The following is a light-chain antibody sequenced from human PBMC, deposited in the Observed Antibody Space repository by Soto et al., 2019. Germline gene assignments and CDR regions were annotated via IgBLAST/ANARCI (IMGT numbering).Light chain of an antibody. V-gene: IGKV3-20*01. CDR2: GAS. CDR3: QQYGSTPPT. CDR1: QSVTGNY. Sequence: VLTQSPGTLSVSPGERVTVTCGASQSVTGNYVAWYQQKPGQAPRLLIYGASYRATGIPDRFSGSGSGTDFSLTISRLEPEDFAVYCCQQYGSTPPTFGQGTKVEMK. J-gene: IGKJ1*01.